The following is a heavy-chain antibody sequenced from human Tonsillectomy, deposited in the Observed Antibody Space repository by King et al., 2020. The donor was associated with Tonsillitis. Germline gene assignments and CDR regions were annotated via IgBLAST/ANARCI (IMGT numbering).Heavy chain of an antibody. J-gene: IGHJ3*02. Sequence: VQLVESGAEVKKPGASVSVSCTASGYTFTNYGISWVRQAPGQGLEWMGWISAYNGDTNYAQKLQGRVTMTTDTSTSTAYMDLRSLRSDDTAVYYCARDPLLYFDTSGQSAFDIWGQGTVVTVSS. CDR2: ISAYNGDT. D-gene: IGHD3-22*01. CDR1: GYTFTNYG. V-gene: IGHV1-18*01. CDR3: ARDPLLYFDTSGQSAFDI.